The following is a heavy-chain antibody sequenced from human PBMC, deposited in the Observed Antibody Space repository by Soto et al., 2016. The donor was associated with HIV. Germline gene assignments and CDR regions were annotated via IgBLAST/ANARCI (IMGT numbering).Heavy chain of an antibody. J-gene: IGHJ5*02. Sequence: EVQLVESGGGLVQPGGSLKLSCAVSGFIFSDCAIHWVRQASGKGLEWVGVVRTKAANTATEYAASVKGRFTISRDDSENTAYLQMNNLKTEDTAMYYCTRDSGTYNWLDPWGQEPWSTVSS. CDR2: VRTKAANTAT. CDR3: TRDSGTYNWLDP. V-gene: IGHV3-73*01. D-gene: IGHD1-26*01. CDR1: GFIFSDCA.